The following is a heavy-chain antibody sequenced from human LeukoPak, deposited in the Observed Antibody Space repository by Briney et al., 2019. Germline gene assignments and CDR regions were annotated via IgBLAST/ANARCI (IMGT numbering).Heavy chain of an antibody. CDR3: ARVSGIVGATKVDY. D-gene: IGHD1-26*01. Sequence: SETLSLTCTVSGGSISSSSYYWGWIRQPPGKGLEWIGSIYYSGSTYYNPSLKSRVTISVDKSKNQFSLKLSSVTAADTAVYYCARVSGIVGATKVDYWGQGTLVTVSS. J-gene: IGHJ4*02. CDR1: GGSISSSSYY. CDR2: IYYSGST. V-gene: IGHV4-39*07.